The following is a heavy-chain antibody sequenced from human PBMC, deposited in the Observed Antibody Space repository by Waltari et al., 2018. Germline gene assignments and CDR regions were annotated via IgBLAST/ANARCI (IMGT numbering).Heavy chain of an antibody. Sequence: QVQLVESGGGVVQPGGSLRLSCAAPGFTFRSDGMHWVRQAPGKGLEWVAFIRYDGSNKYYADSVKGRFTISRDNSKNTLYLQMNSLRAEDTAVYYCAVPVFDYWGQGTLVTVSS. CDR3: AVPVFDY. V-gene: IGHV3-30*02. J-gene: IGHJ4*02. CDR1: GFTFRSDG. CDR2: IRYDGSNK.